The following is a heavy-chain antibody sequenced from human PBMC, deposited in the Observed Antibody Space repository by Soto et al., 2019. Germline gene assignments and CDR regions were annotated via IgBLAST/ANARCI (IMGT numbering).Heavy chain of an antibody. CDR2: IWFDGSNT. CDR3: VRGDYQFDH. D-gene: IGHD3-16*01. V-gene: IGHV3-33*01. CDR1: GFSFTSFG. J-gene: IGHJ4*02. Sequence: QVQLVESGGGVVQPGRSLRLSCEASGFSFTSFGMHWVRQRPGKGLEWVALIWFDGSNTFYGDSVKGRFSISRDNSKSTLFLHMDSLRVEDTAVYYCVRGDYQFDHWGQGTQVTVSS.